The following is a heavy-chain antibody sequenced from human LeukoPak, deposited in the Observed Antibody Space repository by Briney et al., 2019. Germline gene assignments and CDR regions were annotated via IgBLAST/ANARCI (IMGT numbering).Heavy chain of an antibody. CDR1: GFTFSSYA. CDR2: ISGSGDST. J-gene: IGHJ4*02. D-gene: IGHD1-26*01. V-gene: IGHV3-23*01. CDR3: AREIVGARED. Sequence: PGGSLRLSCAASGFTFSSYAMSWVRQAPGKGLEWVSVISGSGDSTYYADSVKGRFTISRDNAKNSLYLQMNSLRAGDTAVYYCAREIVGAREDWGQGTLVTVSS.